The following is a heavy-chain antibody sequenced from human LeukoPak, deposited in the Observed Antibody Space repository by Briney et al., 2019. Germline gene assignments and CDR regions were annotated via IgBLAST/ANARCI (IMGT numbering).Heavy chain of an antibody. CDR1: GFTFSSYG. D-gene: IGHD2-8*01. CDR2: ISYDGSNK. CDR3: ARDPGPVSP. V-gene: IGHV3-30*03. J-gene: IGHJ5*02. Sequence: EGSLRLSCAASGFTFSSYGMHWVRQAPGKGLEWVAVISYDGSNKYYADSVKGRFTISRDNSKDTLYLQLNSLRAEDTAVYYCARDPGPVSPWGQGTLVTVSS.